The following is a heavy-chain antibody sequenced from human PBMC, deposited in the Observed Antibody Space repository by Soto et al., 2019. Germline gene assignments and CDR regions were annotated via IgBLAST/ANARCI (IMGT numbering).Heavy chain of an antibody. J-gene: IGHJ3*02. D-gene: IGHD3-22*01. V-gene: IGHV4-31*03. CDR1: GGSISSGGYY. Sequence: SETLSLTCTVSGGSISSGGYYWSWIRQHPGKGLEWIGYIYYSGSTYYNPSLKSRVTISVDTSKNQFSLKLSSVTAADTAVYYCARGPRKSQWGITMIVVVIKSAFDIWGQGTMVTFSS. CDR2: IYYSGST. CDR3: ARGPRKSQWGITMIVVVIKSAFDI.